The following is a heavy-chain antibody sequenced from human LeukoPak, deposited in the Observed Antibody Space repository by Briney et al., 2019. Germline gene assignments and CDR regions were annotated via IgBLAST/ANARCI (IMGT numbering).Heavy chain of an antibody. D-gene: IGHD3-3*01. J-gene: IGHJ4*02. CDR2: ISAYNDNT. CDR3: ARETRDFWSGVGDY. CDR1: GYSFITYG. V-gene: IGHV1-18*01. Sequence: ASVKVSCKASGYSFITYGISWVRQAPGQGLEWMGWISAYNDNTKYAQKLQGRVTMTTDTSTSTAYMELRSLRSDDTAVYYCARETRDFWSGVGDYWGQGTLVTVSS.